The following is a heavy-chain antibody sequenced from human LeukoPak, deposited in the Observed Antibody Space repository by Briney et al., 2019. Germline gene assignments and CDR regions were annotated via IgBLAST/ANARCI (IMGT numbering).Heavy chain of an antibody. CDR1: GGSLSRTNSY. Sequence: SETMSLTSTVYGGSLSRTNSYWGWLRQSPGKGLECIGRSKNSGSTCYNPSVKSRVTISIDTTKKQFSLKVTSVTAAGTAVYFCSRQDHNDHGDPNWFDPWGQGILVTVSS. V-gene: IGHV4-39*01. J-gene: IGHJ5*02. CDR3: SRQDHNDHGDPNWFDP. D-gene: IGHD4-17*01. CDR2: SKNSGST.